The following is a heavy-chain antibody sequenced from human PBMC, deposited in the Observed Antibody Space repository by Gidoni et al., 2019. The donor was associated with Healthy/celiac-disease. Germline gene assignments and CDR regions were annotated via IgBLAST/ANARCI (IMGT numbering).Heavy chain of an antibody. V-gene: IGHV3-33*01. D-gene: IGHD4-4*01. CDR1: GFTFSRYG. CDR2: IWYDGSNK. CDR3: ARGPSVTDYYYYYGMDV. Sequence: QVQLVESGGGVVQPGRSRRLSCAASGFTFSRYGMHWVRQAPGKGLEWVAVIWYDGSNKYYADSVKGRFTISRDNSKNTLYLQMNSLRAEDTAVYYCARGPSVTDYYYYYGMDVWGQGTTVTVSS. J-gene: IGHJ6*02.